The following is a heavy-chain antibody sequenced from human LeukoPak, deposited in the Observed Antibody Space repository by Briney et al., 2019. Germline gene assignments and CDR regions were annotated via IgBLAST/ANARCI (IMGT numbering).Heavy chain of an antibody. Sequence: GGSLRLSCAASGFTFSDYYMSWIRQAPGKGLEWVSYISSNGSNIYYADSVKGRFTISRDNAKNSLYVQMNSLRAEDTAVYYCARDAYFDFWSAQDYWGQGTLVTVSS. J-gene: IGHJ4*02. CDR1: GFTFSDYY. D-gene: IGHD3-3*01. CDR3: ARDAYFDFWSAQDY. CDR2: ISSNGSNI. V-gene: IGHV3-11*01.